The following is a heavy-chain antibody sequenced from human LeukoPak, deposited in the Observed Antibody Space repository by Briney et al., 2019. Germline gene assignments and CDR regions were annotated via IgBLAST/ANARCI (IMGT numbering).Heavy chain of an antibody. CDR1: GGSFSGYY. J-gene: IGHJ4*02. CDR3: ARLPKYDFRSGYYSGRYFDY. CDR2: INHSGST. Sequence: SETLSLTCAVYGGSFSGYYWSWIRQPPGKGLEWIGEINHSGSTNYNPSLKSRVTISVDTSKNQFSLKLSSVTAADTAVYYCARLPKYDFRSGYYSGRYFDYLGQGTLVTVSS. V-gene: IGHV4-34*01. D-gene: IGHD3-3*01.